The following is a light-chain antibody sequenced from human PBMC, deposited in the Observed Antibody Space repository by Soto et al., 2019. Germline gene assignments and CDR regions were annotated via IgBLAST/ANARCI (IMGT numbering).Light chain of an antibody. CDR1: QSVSST. CDR3: QQYGTSPIT. CDR2: GAS. Sequence: EIVMAPSPAPPSVSSGEKATPFFRASQSVSSTLAWCQQKPGQTPRLLIYGASSRATGIPDRFSGSGSGTDFTLTISRLEPADFAVYYCQQYGTSPITFGQGTRLENK. J-gene: IGKJ5*01. V-gene: IGKV3-20*01.